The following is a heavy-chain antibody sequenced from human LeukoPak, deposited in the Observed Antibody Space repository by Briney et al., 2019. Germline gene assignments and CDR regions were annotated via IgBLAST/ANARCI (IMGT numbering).Heavy chain of an antibody. CDR2: IYYSGST. CDR1: GGSISSGDYH. D-gene: IGHD2-8*01. CDR3: ASLEYCTNGVCYPYIDY. Sequence: SQTLSLTCTVSGGSISSGDYHWSWIRQPPGKGLEWIGYIYYSGSTYYNPSLKSRVTISVDTSKNQFSLKLSSVTAADTAVYYCASLEYCTNGVCYPYIDYWGQGTLVTVSS. J-gene: IGHJ4*02. V-gene: IGHV4-30-4*08.